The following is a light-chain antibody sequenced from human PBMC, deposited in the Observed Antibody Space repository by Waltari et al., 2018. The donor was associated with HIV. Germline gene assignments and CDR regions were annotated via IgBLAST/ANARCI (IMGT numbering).Light chain of an antibody. V-gene: IGKV4-1*01. J-gene: IGKJ4*01. CDR1: QSLLYTSNNKNY. CDR3: QQYYHNPLT. CDR2: WAS. Sequence: DIVMTQFPESLAVSLGERATLNCKSSQSLLYTSNNKNYLAWYQQKPGQPPKLLISWASIRESGVPDRLTGSGSGTDFTLTINTLQAEDVAVYYCQQYYHNPLTFGGGTKVEI.